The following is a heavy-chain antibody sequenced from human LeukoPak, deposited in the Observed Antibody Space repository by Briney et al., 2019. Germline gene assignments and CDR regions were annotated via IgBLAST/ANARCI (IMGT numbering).Heavy chain of an antibody. CDR3: AKRSGINYGYFDS. CDR1: GFTFSSYG. CDR2: ITGNGDYT. Sequence: GGSLRLSCAASGFTFSSYGMSWVRQAPGKGLEWVSAITGNGDYTDYADSVKGRFTISRDNSKNTAYLQMNSLRSEDTAVYYCAKRSGINYGYFDSWGQGTLVTVSS. D-gene: IGHD1-26*01. V-gene: IGHV3-23*01. J-gene: IGHJ4*02.